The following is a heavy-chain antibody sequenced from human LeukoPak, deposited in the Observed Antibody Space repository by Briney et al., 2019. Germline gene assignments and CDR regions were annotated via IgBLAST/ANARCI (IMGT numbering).Heavy chain of an antibody. CDR1: GFTFSSYS. CDR3: AGDRDYGFDY. Sequence: GGSLRLSCAASGFTFSSYSMNWVRQAPGKGLEWLSYISSSSSTIYYAGSVKGRFTISRDNAKNSLYLQMNGLRDEDTAVYYCAGDRDYGFDYWGQGTLVTVSS. D-gene: IGHD4-17*01. J-gene: IGHJ4*02. CDR2: ISSSSSTI. V-gene: IGHV3-48*02.